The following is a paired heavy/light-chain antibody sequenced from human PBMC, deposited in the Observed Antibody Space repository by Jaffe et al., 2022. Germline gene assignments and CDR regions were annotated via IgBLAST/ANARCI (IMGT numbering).Heavy chain of an antibody. CDR2: IQSDGSYE. CDR1: GFTFSSYG. D-gene: IGHD3-10*01. CDR3: ARDYGSGSYAFDI. Sequence: QVQLVESGGGVVQPGGSLRLSCAASGFTFSSYGMHWVRQAPGKGLEWVAFIQSDGSYEGYADSVRGRFTISRDTSKNTLYLQMNSLRAEDTAVYYCARDYGSGSYAFDIWGQGTKVTVSS. V-gene: IGHV3-30*02. J-gene: IGHJ3*02.
Light chain of an antibody. J-gene: IGLJ3*02. CDR3: CSFARSDTWV. CDR1: SSDVGSYNL. V-gene: IGLV2-23*01. Sequence: QSALTQPASVSGSPGQSITISCTGTSSDVGSYNLVSWYQQHPGKAPKLMIYEGSKRPSGVSNRFSGSKSGNTASLTISGLQAEDEADYYCCSFARSDTWVFGGGTKLTVL. CDR2: EGS.